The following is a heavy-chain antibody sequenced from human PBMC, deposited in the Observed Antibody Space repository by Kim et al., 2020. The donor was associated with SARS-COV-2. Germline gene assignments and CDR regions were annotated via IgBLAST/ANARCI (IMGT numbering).Heavy chain of an antibody. CDR2: IDWNTYNI. Sequence: SLRLSCVASGFTFDDYAMHWVRQRPGQGLEWVSGIDWNTYNIAYADSVKGRFTISRDNGKNTLFLQMNSLSVEDTGLYFCVKGAGSQWLAPLHFDHWGQGALLTVSS. V-gene: IGHV3-9*01. CDR1: GFTFDDYA. D-gene: IGHD6-19*01. CDR3: VKGAGSQWLAPLHFDH. J-gene: IGHJ4*02.